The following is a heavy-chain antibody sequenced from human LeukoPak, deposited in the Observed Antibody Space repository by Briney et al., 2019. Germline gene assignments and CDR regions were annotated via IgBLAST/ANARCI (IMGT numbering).Heavy chain of an antibody. CDR2: IRYDGSNK. J-gene: IGHJ6*03. CDR1: GFTFSSYG. D-gene: IGHD2-8*01. Sequence: GGSLRLSCAASGFTFSSYGMHWVRQAPGKGLEWVAFIRYDGSNKCYADSVKGRFTISRDNSKNTLYLQMNSLRAEDTAVYYCATNDRSYYYYYYYMDVWGKGTTVTVSS. V-gene: IGHV3-30*02. CDR3: ATNDRSYYYYYYYMDV.